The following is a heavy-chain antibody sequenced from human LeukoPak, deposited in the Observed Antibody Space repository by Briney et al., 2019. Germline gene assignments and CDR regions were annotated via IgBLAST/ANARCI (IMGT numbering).Heavy chain of an antibody. J-gene: IGHJ4*02. V-gene: IGHV4-61*08. CDR1: GGSISSGDYY. Sequence: SETLSLTCTVSGGSISSGDYYWSWIRQPPGKGLEWIGYIYYSGSTNYNPSLKSRVTISVDTSKNQFSLKLSSVTAADTAVYYCARLESSGPFDSWGQGTLVTVSS. CDR2: IYYSGST. CDR3: ARLESSGPFDS. D-gene: IGHD3-22*01.